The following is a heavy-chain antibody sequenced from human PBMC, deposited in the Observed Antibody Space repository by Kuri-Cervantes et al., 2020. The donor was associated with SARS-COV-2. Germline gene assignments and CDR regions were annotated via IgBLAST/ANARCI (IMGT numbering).Heavy chain of an antibody. CDR1: GGTFSGHA. CDR2: IIPIFGTA. J-gene: IGHJ6*02. V-gene: IGHV1-69*06. CDR3: ARDRGEQWLVSHYYYYGMDV. Sequence: LVKVSCKASGGTFSGHAISWVRQAPGQGLEWMGGIIPIFGTANYAQKFQGRVTITADKSTSTAYMELSSLRSEDTAVYYCARDRGEQWLVSHYYYYGMDVWGQGTTVTVSS. D-gene: IGHD6-19*01.